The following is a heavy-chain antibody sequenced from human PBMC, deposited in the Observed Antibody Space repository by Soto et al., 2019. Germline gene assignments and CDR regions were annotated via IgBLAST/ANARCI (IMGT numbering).Heavy chain of an antibody. V-gene: IGHV4-30-2*01. CDR2: IYHSGST. Sequence: SETLSLTCAVSGGSISSGGYSWSWIRQPPGKGLEWIGYIYHSGSTYYNPSLKSRVTISVDRSKNQFSLKLSSVTAADTAVYYCARGAPVFIQHWGLGTLVTVSS. CDR3: ARGAPVFIQH. CDR1: GGSISSGGYS. D-gene: IGHD3-10*01. J-gene: IGHJ1*01.